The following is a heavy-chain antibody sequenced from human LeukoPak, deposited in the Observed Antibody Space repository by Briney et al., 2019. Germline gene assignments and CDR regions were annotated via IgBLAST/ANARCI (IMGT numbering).Heavy chain of an antibody. CDR1: GGTFSSYA. CDR3: ARGPYYYDSSGYYPFGY. J-gene: IGHJ4*02. Sequence: SVKVSCKASGGTFSSYAISWVRQAPGQGLEWMGGIIPIFGTANYAQKFQGRVTITADESTSTAYMELSSLRSEDTAMYYCARGPYYYDSSGYYPFGYWGQGTLVTVSS. D-gene: IGHD3-22*01. V-gene: IGHV1-69*01. CDR2: IIPIFGTA.